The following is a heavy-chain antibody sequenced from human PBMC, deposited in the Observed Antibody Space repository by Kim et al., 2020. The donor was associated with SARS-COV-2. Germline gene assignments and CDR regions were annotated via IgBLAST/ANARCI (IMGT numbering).Heavy chain of an antibody. J-gene: IGHJ4*02. V-gene: IGHV3-30*01. Sequence: ADSVKGRFTISRDNSKNTLYLQMNSLRAEDTAVYYCARANFWSGLSDYFHSWGQGTLVTVSS. CDR3: ARANFWSGLSDYFHS. D-gene: IGHD3-3*01.